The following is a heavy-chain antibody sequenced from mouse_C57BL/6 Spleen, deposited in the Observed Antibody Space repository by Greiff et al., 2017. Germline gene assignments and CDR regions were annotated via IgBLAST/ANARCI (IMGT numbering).Heavy chain of an antibody. CDR2: IRSKSNNYAT. Sequence: EVKVVESGGGLVQPKGSLKLSCAASGFSFNTYAMNWVRQATGKGLEWVARIRSKSNNYATYYADSVKDRFTISRDDSESMLYLQMNNLKTEDTAMYYCVRHGWLLGYAMDYGGQGTSVTVSS. D-gene: IGHD2-3*01. J-gene: IGHJ4*01. CDR3: VRHGWLLGYAMDY. CDR1: GFSFNTYA. V-gene: IGHV10-1*01.